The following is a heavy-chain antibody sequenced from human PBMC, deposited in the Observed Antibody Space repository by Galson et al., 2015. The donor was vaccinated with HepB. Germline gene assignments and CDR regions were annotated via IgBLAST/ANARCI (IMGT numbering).Heavy chain of an antibody. Sequence: SLRLSCAASGFTFSSYGMRWVRQAPGKGLEWVALIQYDGDKKYYADSVKGRFTISRDNSENTLHLQMNSLRAEDTAVYYCAKEYNIMVRGVIKNPQYWGQGTLVTVSS. CDR2: IQYDGDKK. CDR1: GFTFSSYG. J-gene: IGHJ4*02. CDR3: AKEYNIMVRGVIKNPQY. V-gene: IGHV3-30*02. D-gene: IGHD3-10*01.